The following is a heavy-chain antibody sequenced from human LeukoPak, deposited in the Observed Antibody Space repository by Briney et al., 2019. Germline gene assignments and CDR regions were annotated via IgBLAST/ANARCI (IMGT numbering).Heavy chain of an antibody. Sequence: SETLSLTCTVSGGSISSYYWSWIRQPPGKGLEWIGYIYYSGSTNYNPSLKSRVTISVDTSKNQFSLKLSSVTAADTAVYYCARSVPQPIAARPSYAFDIWGQGTMVTVSS. D-gene: IGHD6-6*01. CDR2: IYYSGST. J-gene: IGHJ3*02. V-gene: IGHV4-59*01. CDR1: GGSISSYY. CDR3: ARSVPQPIAARPSYAFDI.